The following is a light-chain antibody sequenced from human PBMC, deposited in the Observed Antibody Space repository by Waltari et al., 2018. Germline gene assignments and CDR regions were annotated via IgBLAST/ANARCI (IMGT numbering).Light chain of an antibody. Sequence: WYQQKPGHAPLLVIYQDTNRPSGIPERFSGSKSGNAATLTISGTQAMDEADYYCQALGTGAWVFGGWTKLTVL. CDR3: QALGTGAWV. V-gene: IGLV3-1*01. CDR2: QDT. J-gene: IGLJ3*02.